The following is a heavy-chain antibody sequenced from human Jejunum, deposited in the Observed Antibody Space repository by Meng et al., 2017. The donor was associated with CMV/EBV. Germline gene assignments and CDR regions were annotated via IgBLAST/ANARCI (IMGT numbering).Heavy chain of an antibody. CDR3: ASGTPGRSYCDY. D-gene: IGHD2-15*01. CDR2: FVNYVDT. J-gene: IGHJ4*02. V-gene: IGHV1-18*01. Sequence: QVPQLRSGPEGKKPGASVRGSCKASGYTFGSYGICWVRQAPGQGLEWMGWFVNYVDTYPAPKFQGRVTMTTDTHTNTAFMELRSLISDDTAVYYCASGTPGRSYCDYWGQGTLVTVSS. CDR1: GYTFGSYG.